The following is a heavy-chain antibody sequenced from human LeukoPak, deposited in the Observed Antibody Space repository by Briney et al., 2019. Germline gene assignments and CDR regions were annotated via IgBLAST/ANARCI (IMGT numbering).Heavy chain of an antibody. J-gene: IGHJ4*02. CDR3: AKLTSGSGSSALFDY. Sequence: GGSLRLSCAASGFTFSSYAMSRVRQAPGKGLERVSAISGSGGSTYYADSVKGRFTISRDNSKNTLYLQMNSLRAEDTAVYYCAKLTSGSGSSALFDYWGQGTLVTVSS. CDR1: GFTFSSYA. V-gene: IGHV3-23*01. D-gene: IGHD3-10*01. CDR2: ISGSGGST.